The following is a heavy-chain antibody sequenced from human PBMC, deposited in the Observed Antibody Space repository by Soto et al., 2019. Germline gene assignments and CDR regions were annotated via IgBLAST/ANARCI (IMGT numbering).Heavy chain of an antibody. CDR3: AGLNIVAVGTDFDY. D-gene: IGHD6-13*01. J-gene: IGHJ4*02. V-gene: IGHV4-34*01. CDR2: INHSGST. Sequence: SETLSVTCAVYGGSFSGYYWSWIRQPPGKGLEWIGQINHSGSTNYNPPLRSRVTISVDTSKNQFSLKLTSVTAADTAVYYCAGLNIVAVGTDFDYWGQGTPVTVSS. CDR1: GGSFSGYY.